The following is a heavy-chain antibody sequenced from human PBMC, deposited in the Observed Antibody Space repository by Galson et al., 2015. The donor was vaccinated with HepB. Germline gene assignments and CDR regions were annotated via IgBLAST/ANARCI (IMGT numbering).Heavy chain of an antibody. D-gene: IGHD3-9*01. CDR1: GGSISSYY. J-gene: IGHJ2*01. CDR3: ARRSLRDYDILTGYYRHYWYFDL. CDR2: IFYSGST. Sequence: LSLTCTVSGGSISSYYWSWIRQPPGKGLEWIGYIFYSGSTNCNPSLKSRVTISVDTSKSQFSLKLNSVTAADTAVYYCARRSLRDYDILTGYYRHYWYFDLWGRGTLVTVSS. V-gene: IGHV4-59*08.